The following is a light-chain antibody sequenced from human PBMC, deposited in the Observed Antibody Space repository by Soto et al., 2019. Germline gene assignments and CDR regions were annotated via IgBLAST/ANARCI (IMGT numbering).Light chain of an antibody. CDR2: DVS. J-gene: IGKJ1*01. Sequence: DIQMTQSPSTLSASIGDRVTITCRASESISSWLAWYQQKPGKAPKLLIYDVSSLESGVPSRFSGSVSGTEFTLTISSLQPDDFATYYCQQYNSNPWTFGQGTKVDIK. CDR1: ESISSW. CDR3: QQYNSNPWT. V-gene: IGKV1-5*01.